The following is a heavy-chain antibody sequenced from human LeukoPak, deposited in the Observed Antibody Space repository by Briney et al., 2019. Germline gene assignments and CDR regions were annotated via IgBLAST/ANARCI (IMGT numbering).Heavy chain of an antibody. CDR3: AKPTWGLYYFDY. V-gene: IGHV3-30-3*02. CDR1: GFTFSSYA. D-gene: IGHD7-27*01. Sequence: GRSLRLSCAASGFTFSSYAMHWVRQAPGKGLEWVAVISYDGSNKYYADSVKGRFTISRDSSKNTLYLQMNSLRAEDTAVYYCAKPTWGLYYFDYWGQGTLVTVSS. J-gene: IGHJ4*02. CDR2: ISYDGSNK.